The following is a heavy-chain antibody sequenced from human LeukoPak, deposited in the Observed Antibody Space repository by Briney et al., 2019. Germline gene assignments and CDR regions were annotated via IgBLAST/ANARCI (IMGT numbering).Heavy chain of an antibody. CDR3: ARLIYCTNGVCDGDY. J-gene: IGHJ4*02. D-gene: IGHD2-8*01. Sequence: PSETLSLTCAVYGGSFSGYYWSWIRQPPGKGLEWIGEINHSGSTNYNPSLKSRVTISVDTFKNQFSLKLSSVTAADTAVYYCARLIYCTNGVCDGDYWGQGTLVTVSS. V-gene: IGHV4-34*01. CDR2: INHSGST. CDR1: GGSFSGYY.